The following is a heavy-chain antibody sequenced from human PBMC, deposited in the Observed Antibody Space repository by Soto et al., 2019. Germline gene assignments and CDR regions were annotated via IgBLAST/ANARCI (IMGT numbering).Heavy chain of an antibody. CDR1: GDSVSSNSAA. Sequence: SQTLSLTCAISGDSVSSNSAAWNWIRQSPSRGLEWLGRTYYRSKWYNDYAVSVKSRITINPDTSKNQFSLQLNSVTPEDTAVYYCAREYSSSPGSYYYGMDVWGQGTTVTVSS. CDR2: TYYRSKWYN. J-gene: IGHJ6*02. CDR3: AREYSSSPGSYYYGMDV. V-gene: IGHV6-1*01. D-gene: IGHD6-6*01.